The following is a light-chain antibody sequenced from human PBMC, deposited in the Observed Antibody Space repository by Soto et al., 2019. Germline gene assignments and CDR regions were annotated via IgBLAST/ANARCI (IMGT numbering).Light chain of an antibody. CDR3: AAWDDSLNGVV. CDR2: SND. CDR1: SSNIGRNT. V-gene: IGLV1-44*01. J-gene: IGLJ2*01. Sequence: QSVVTQPPSASGTPGQRVTIACSGSSSNIGRNTVHWYQQLPGTTPKLPIYSNDQRPSGVPDRFSGSKSGSSASLAISGLQSEDEADYYCAAWDDSLNGVVFGGGTKLTVL.